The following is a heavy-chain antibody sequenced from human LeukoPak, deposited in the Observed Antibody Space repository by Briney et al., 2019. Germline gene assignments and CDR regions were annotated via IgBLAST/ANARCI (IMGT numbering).Heavy chain of an antibody. CDR1: GYTLTELS. V-gene: IGHV1-24*01. Sequence: ASVKVSCKVSGYTLTELSMHWVRQAPGKGLEWMGGFDPEDGETIYAQKFQGRVTMTEDTSTDTAYMELSSLRSEDTAVYYCATGYLGYCSGGSCYSNYYYGMDVRGQGTTVTVSS. CDR3: ATGYLGYCSGGSCYSNYYYGMDV. CDR2: FDPEDGET. J-gene: IGHJ6*02. D-gene: IGHD2-15*01.